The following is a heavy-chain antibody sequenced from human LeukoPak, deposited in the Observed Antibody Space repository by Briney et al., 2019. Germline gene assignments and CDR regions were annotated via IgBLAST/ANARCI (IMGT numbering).Heavy chain of an antibody. V-gene: IGHV1-46*01. CDR2: INPSGGST. CDR3: ASEGSNPPGWFDP. CDR1: GYTFTSYY. J-gene: IGHJ5*02. Sequence: GASVKVSCKASGYTFTSYYMHWVRQAPGQGLEWMGIINPSGGSTSYAQKFQGRVTMTRDMSTSTVYMELSSLRSEDTAVYYCASEGSNPPGWFDPWGQGTLVTVSS. D-gene: IGHD2-15*01.